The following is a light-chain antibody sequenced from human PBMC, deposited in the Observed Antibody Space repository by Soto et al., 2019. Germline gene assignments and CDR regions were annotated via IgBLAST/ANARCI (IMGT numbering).Light chain of an antibody. Sequence: DTQMTQSPSSLSASVGDRVAITCQASRDITDYLNWYQQKPGKAAKLLIYDASKLETGVPSRSSGSGSGTDFTLTITSLQPEHIATYYCQQFDNVPLTFGGGTKVDIK. CDR1: RDITDY. V-gene: IGKV1-33*01. CDR3: QQFDNVPLT. J-gene: IGKJ4*01. CDR2: DAS.